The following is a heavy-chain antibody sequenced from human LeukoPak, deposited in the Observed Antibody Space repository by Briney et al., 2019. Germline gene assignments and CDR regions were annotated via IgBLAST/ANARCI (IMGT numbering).Heavy chain of an antibody. D-gene: IGHD1-7*01. CDR2: IYNSGST. J-gene: IGHJ4*02. CDR3: VRDRELNY. CDR1: GVSISIYY. V-gene: IGHV4-59*01. Sequence: PSETLSLTCTVSGVSISIYYWSWVRQPPGKGLEWIGYIYNSGSTICNPSLKSRATISADTSKNQFSLQLSSVTAADTAVYYCVRDRELNYWGQGILVTVSS.